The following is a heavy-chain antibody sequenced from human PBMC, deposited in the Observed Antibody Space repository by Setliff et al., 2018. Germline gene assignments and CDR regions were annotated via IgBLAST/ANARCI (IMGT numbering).Heavy chain of an antibody. CDR3: TTGATI. Sequence: PGGSLRLSCAASGFTFSSYWMSWVRQAPGKGLEWVANIKQDGSEKYYAAPVEGRFTISRDDSRNTLSLQMNSLKTEDTAVYYCTTGATIWGQGTMVTVSS. V-gene: IGHV3-7*03. CDR1: GFTFSSYW. CDR2: IKQDGSEK. J-gene: IGHJ3*02.